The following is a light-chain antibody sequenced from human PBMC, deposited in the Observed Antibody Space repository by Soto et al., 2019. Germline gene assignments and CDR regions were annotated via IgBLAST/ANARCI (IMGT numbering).Light chain of an antibody. Sequence: DIQMAQPPSTLPANIGDRVSITCRASQTINTWLAWYQQKPGKAPNLLIYQASTLETGVPSRFSGSGSGTEFTLTISGLQPDDFASYYCQQYDNYPLTFGGGTKVEI. J-gene: IGKJ4*01. CDR3: QQYDNYPLT. CDR1: QTINTW. CDR2: QAS. V-gene: IGKV1-5*03.